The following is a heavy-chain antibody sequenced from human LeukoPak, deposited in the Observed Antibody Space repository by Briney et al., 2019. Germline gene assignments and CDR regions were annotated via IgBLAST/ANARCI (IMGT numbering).Heavy chain of an antibody. CDR2: IHNTGST. CDR3: ARGLSSSRWYYN. Sequence: GGSLRLSCAVSGFTFSSYVMSWVRQAPGKGLEWVSVIHNTGSTYYADSVKGRFTISRDNSKNTLYLQMNSLRAEDTAVYYCARGLSSSRWYYNWGQGTLVTVSS. CDR1: GFTFSSYV. V-gene: IGHV3-66*01. J-gene: IGHJ4*02. D-gene: IGHD6-13*01.